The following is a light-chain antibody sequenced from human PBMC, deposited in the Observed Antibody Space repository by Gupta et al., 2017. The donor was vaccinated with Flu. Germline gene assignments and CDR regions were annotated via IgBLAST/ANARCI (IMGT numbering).Light chain of an antibody. CDR1: QSISSW. CDR3: QHENSSSTT. Sequence: PSTLSASVGDRVTITCRASQSISSWLAWYQQKPGKAPKLLIYKASRIESGVPSRFSGSGSGTEFTLTISSLQPDEFATYYCQHENSSSTTFGQGTKVEIK. J-gene: IGKJ1*01. CDR2: KAS. V-gene: IGKV1-5*03.